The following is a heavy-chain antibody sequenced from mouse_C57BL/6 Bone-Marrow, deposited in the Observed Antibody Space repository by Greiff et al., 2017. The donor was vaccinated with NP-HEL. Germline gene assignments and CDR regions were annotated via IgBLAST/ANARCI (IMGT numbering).Heavy chain of an antibody. J-gene: IGHJ2*01. V-gene: IGHV1-81*01. D-gene: IGHD1-1*02. Sequence: QVQLKESGAELARPGASVKLSCKASGYTFTSYGISWVKQRTGQGLEWIGEIYPRSGNTYYNEKFKGKATLTADKSSSTAYMELRSLTSEDSAVYFCARERVLWYFDYWGQGTTLTVSS. CDR1: GYTFTSYG. CDR3: ARERVLWYFDY. CDR2: IYPRSGNT.